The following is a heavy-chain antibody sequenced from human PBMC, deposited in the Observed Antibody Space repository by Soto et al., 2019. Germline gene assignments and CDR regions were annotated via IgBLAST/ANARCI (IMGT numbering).Heavy chain of an antibody. CDR2: IYHSGST. D-gene: IGHD6-13*01. CDR1: GGPISSSNW. Sequence: SATLSLTCAVSGGPISSSNWWSWVGQPPGKGLEWIGEIYHSGSTNYNPSLMSRVTISVDKSKNQFSLKLSSVTAADTAVYYCARSTADTYYYYYGMDVWGQGTTVT. J-gene: IGHJ6*02. V-gene: IGHV4-4*02. CDR3: ARSTADTYYYYYGMDV.